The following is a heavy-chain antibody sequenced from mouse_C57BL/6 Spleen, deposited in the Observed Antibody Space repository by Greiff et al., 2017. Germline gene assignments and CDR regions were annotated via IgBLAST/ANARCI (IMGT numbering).Heavy chain of an antibody. D-gene: IGHD2-2*01. Sequence: EVQVVESGGGLVKPGGSLKLSCAASGFTFSDYGMHWVRQAPEKGLEWVAYISSGSSTIYYADTVKGRFTLSRDNAKNTLLLQMTDMRSEDTAKYYCARREGYDDFDYWGQGTTLTVSS. CDR3: ARREGYDDFDY. J-gene: IGHJ2*01. CDR2: ISSGSSTI. V-gene: IGHV5-17*01. CDR1: GFTFSDYG.